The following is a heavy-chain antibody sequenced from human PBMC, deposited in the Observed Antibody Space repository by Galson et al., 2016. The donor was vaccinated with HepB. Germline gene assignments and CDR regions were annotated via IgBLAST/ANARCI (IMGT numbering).Heavy chain of an antibody. CDR1: GYTFTNYY. J-gene: IGHJ1*01. CDR2: INPSQTGT. CDR3: ASADSGSEYFQH. D-gene: IGHD1-26*01. Sequence: SVKVSCKASGYTFTNYYIHWVRQAPGQGLEWMGLINPSQTGTSYARKFQGRVTMTRDTSTSTVYLDLGSLRSEDTAVYYCASADSGSEYFQHWGQGTLVTVSS. V-gene: IGHV1-46*01.